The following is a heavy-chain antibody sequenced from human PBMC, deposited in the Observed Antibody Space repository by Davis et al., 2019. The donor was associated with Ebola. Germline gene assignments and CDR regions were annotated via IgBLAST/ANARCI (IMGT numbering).Heavy chain of an antibody. CDR2: IKQDGSEK. CDR3: ARDEYTSSWTDYFYYYGMDV. V-gene: IGHV3-7*01. J-gene: IGHJ6*02. D-gene: IGHD6-13*01. Sequence: GGSLRLSCAASGFSFSSYWMSWVRQAPGKGLEWVASIKQDGSEKYYVDSVKGRFTISRDNAKNSLYLQMNSLRTEDTAVYYCARDEYTSSWTDYFYYYGMDVWGQGTTVTVSS. CDR1: GFSFSSYW.